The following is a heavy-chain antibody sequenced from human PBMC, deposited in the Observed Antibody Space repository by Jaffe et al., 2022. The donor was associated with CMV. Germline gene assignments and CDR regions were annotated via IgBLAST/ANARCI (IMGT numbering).Heavy chain of an antibody. V-gene: IGHV4-34*01. CDR3: ASGGYYDSSPPFDY. J-gene: IGHJ4*02. Sequence: QVQLQQWGAGLLKPSETLSLTCAVYGGSFSGYYWSWIRQPPGKGLEWIGEINHSGSTNYNPSLKSRVTISVDTSKNQFSLKLSSVTAADTAVYYCASGGYYDSSPPFDYWGQGTLVTVSS. D-gene: IGHD3-22*01. CDR1: GGSFSGYY. CDR2: INHSGST.